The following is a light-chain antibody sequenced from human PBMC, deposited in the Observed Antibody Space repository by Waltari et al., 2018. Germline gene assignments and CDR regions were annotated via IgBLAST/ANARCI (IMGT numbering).Light chain of an antibody. CDR3: HSYDNSLSGSV. V-gene: IGLV1-40*01. CDR2: GNT. J-gene: IGLJ3*02. CDR1: SSNIGANYD. Sequence: QSVLTQPPSVSGAPGQRVTISCTGSSSNIGANYDVQWYQQLPGTAPKLLIYGNTNGPSGFLHRFSGSKFGTSASLAITGLQSDDEADYYCHSYDNSLSGSVFGGGTTLTVL.